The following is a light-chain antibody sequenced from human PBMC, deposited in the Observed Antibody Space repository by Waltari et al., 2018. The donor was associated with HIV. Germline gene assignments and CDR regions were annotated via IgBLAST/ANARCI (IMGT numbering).Light chain of an antibody. CDR2: NTN. V-gene: IGLV1-44*01. CDR3: QSYDSSLSAL. J-gene: IGLJ2*01. CDR1: SSHIGVNF. Sequence: QSGLTQPPSASGTPRQRVPISCSGISSHIGVNFVNWYQQRPRTAPRLLIYNTNQRPSGVPDRFSGSKSGTSAYLAISGLQAADEADYYCQSYDSSLSALFGGGTKLTVL.